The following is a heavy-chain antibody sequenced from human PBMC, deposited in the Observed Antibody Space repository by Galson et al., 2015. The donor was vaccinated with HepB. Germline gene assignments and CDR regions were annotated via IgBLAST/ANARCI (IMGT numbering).Heavy chain of an antibody. CDR1: GFTFDDYA. CDR2: ISWNSGSI. D-gene: IGHD3-10*01. CDR3: AKDRLRYYYGSGSVGMDV. V-gene: IGHV3-9*01. Sequence: SLRLSCAASGFTFDDYAMHWVRQAPGKGLEWVSGISWNSGSIGYADSVKGRFTISRDNAKNSLYLQMNSLRAEDTALYYCAKDRLRYYYGSGSVGMDVWGQGTTVTVSS. J-gene: IGHJ6*02.